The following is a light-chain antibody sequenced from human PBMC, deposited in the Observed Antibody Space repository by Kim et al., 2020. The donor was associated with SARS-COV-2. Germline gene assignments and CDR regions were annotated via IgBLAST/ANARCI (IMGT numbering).Light chain of an antibody. CDR3: SSYTSSSTLV. CDR1: SGDVGGYNY. J-gene: IGLJ2*01. Sequence: GQSITISWTGTSGDVGGYNYVSWYQQHPGKAHKLMIYDVSNRPSGVSNRFSGSKSGNTASLTISGLQAEDEADYYCSSYTSSSTLVFGGGTQLTVL. CDR2: DVS. V-gene: IGLV2-14*03.